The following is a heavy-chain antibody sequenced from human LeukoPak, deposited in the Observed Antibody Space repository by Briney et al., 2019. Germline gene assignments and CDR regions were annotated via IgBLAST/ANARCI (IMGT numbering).Heavy chain of an antibody. CDR3: ARDTHYYYYYMDV. CDR1: GGSTSSYY. Sequence: LETLSLTCTVSGGSTSSYYWSWIRQPPGKGLEWIGYIYYSGSTNYNPSLKSRVTISVDTSKNQFSLKLSSVTAADTAVYYCARDTHYYYYYMDVWGKGTTVTVSS. J-gene: IGHJ6*03. V-gene: IGHV4-59*01. CDR2: IYYSGST.